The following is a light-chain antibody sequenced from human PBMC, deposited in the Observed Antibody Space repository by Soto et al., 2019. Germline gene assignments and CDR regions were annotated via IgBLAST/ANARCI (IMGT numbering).Light chain of an antibody. CDR1: SSNIANNY. Sequence: QSVLTQPPSVSAAPGQKVTISCSGSSSNIANNYVSWYQQLPGAAPKLLIYDNNERPSGIPDRFSGSKSGTSATLGITGLQTGDEADYYCGTWDTSLSADVFGTGTKLTVL. V-gene: IGLV1-51*01. CDR2: DNN. CDR3: GTWDTSLSADV. J-gene: IGLJ1*01.